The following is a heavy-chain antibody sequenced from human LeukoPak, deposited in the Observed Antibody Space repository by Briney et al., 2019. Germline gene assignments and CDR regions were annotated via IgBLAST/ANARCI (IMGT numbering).Heavy chain of an antibody. V-gene: IGHV4-4*02. D-gene: IGHD6-19*01. J-gene: IGHJ4*02. CDR3: ASHMAVAGTRGFDD. Sequence: SETLSLTCAVFDDSIYSNKWWSWVRQPPGTGLEWIGEISQAGTTYYDPSLKSRTTISIDKSKNHFSLTLTSATAADTAVYFCASHMAVAGTRGFDDWGPGTLVTVSS. CDR2: ISQAGTT. CDR1: DDSIYSNKW.